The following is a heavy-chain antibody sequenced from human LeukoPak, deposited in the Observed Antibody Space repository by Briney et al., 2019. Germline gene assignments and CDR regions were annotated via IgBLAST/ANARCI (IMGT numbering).Heavy chain of an antibody. V-gene: IGHV3-48*01. Sequence: GGSLRLSCAASGFTFSSYSMNWVRQAPGKGLEWVSYISSSSSTIYYADSVKGRFTISRDNAKNSLYLQMNSLRAEDTAVYYCARGGPDYGDGATPEHYFDYWGQGTLVTVSS. CDR2: ISSSSSTI. D-gene: IGHD4-17*01. CDR1: GFTFSSYS. CDR3: ARGGPDYGDGATPEHYFDY. J-gene: IGHJ4*02.